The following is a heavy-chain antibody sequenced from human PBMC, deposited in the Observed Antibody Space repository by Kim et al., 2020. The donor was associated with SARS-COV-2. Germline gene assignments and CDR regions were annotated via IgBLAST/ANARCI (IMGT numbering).Heavy chain of an antibody. CDR1: GGSISSYY. CDR2: IYYSGST. V-gene: IGHV4-59*08. Sequence: SETLSLTCTVSGGSISSYYWSWIRQPPGKGLEWIGYIYYSGSTNYNPSLKSRVTISVDTSKNQFSLKLSSVTAADTAVYYCARLYSSSWPARYYYYYMDVWGKGTPGTVSS. D-gene: IGHD6-13*01. J-gene: IGHJ6*03. CDR3: ARLYSSSWPARYYYYYMDV.